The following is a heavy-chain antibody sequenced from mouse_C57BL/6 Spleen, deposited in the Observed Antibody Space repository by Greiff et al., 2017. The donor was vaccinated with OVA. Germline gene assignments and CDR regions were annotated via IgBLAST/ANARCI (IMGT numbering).Heavy chain of an antibody. J-gene: IGHJ2*01. V-gene: IGHV1-26*01. CDR1: GYTFTDYY. D-gene: IGHD1-1*01. Sequence: EVQLQQSGPELVKPGASVKISCKASGYTFTDYYMNWVKQSHGKSLEWIGDINPNNGGTSYNQKFKGKATLTVDKSSSTAYMELRSLTSEDSAVYYCARWHYYGSSYDFDYWGQGTTLTVSS. CDR2: INPNNGGT. CDR3: ARWHYYGSSYDFDY.